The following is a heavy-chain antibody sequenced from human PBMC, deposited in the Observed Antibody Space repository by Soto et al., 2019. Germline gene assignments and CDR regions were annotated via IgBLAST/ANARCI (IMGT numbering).Heavy chain of an antibody. CDR1: GLTFSSYG. V-gene: IGHV3-30*18. J-gene: IGHJ4*02. CDR3: AKEAGGGIGMVTSYFDY. D-gene: IGHD5-18*01. Sequence: GGSLRLSCAASGLTFSSYGVHWVRQAPGKGLEWVAVISYDAGNKNYAESVKGRFTISRDNSKKTLYLHMNSLRADDTAIYYCAKEAGGGIGMVTSYFDYWGQGALVTVSS. CDR2: ISYDAGNK.